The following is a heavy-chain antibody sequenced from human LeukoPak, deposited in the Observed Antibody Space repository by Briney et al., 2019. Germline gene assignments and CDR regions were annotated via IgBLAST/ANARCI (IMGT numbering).Heavy chain of an antibody. Sequence: GGSLRLSCAASGFIFRNFGMSWIRQAPGKGLEWVSHISDVVAHTWYADSVKGRFIISRDNSNNRVFLQMNSLRPEDTALYYYAKDNYGGVYASWGQGTLVTVSS. CDR3: AKDNYGGVYAS. CDR2: ISDVVAHT. D-gene: IGHD3-16*01. J-gene: IGHJ5*02. V-gene: IGHV3-23*01. CDR1: GFIFRNFG.